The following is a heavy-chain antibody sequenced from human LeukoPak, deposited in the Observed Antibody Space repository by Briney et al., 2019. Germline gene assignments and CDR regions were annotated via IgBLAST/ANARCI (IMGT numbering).Heavy chain of an antibody. J-gene: IGHJ6*02. Sequence: SGGSLRLSCAASGFTFSSYAMHWVRQAPGKGLEYVSAISSNGGSTYYANSVKGRFTISRDNPKNTLYLQMRSLRAEDMAVYYCARVRGVQPYYYYGMVVWGQGTTVTVSS. V-gene: IGHV3-64*01. D-gene: IGHD2-2*01. CDR1: GFTFSSYA. CDR3: ARVRGVQPYYYYGMVV. CDR2: ISSNGGST.